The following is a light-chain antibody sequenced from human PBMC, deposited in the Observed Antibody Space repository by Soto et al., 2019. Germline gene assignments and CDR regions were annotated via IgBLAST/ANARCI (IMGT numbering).Light chain of an antibody. CDR1: QDISSW. V-gene: IGKV1-12*01. CDR2: AAS. CDR3: QQANSFPIT. Sequence: DIQMTQSPSSVSASVGDRVTITCRASQDISSWLAWYQKKPGKAPNLLIYAASSLQSGVPSRFSGSESGADFTLTISSLQPEDCAIYFCQQANSFPITFGQGTRLEIK. J-gene: IGKJ5*01.